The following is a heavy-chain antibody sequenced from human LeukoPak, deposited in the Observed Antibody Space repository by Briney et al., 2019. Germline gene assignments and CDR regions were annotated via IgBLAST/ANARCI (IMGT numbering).Heavy chain of an antibody. Sequence: GGSLRLSCAASGFTFNTYAMNWVRQAPGKGLEWVSAVDGTGSSTYYADSVKGRFTISRDNSKNTLYLQMSSLRAEDTAVYYCVTMVRGVIDYWGQGTLVTVSS. CDR3: VTMVRGVIDY. J-gene: IGHJ4*02. V-gene: IGHV3-23*01. D-gene: IGHD3-10*01. CDR2: VDGTGSST. CDR1: GFTFNTYA.